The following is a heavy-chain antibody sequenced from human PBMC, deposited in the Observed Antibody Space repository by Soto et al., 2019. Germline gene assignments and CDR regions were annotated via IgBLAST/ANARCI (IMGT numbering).Heavy chain of an antibody. D-gene: IGHD3-22*01. CDR1: GFTFRSYA. Sequence: GGSLRLSCAASGFTFRSYAMTWARQAPGKGLEWVSTISGSGGNTYYADSVKGRFTISRDNSKNMLWLQMNSLRAEDAAVYYRAKDQHYSDSSDYYHVFDFWGQGTLVTVSS. CDR2: ISGSGGNT. V-gene: IGHV3-23*01. J-gene: IGHJ4*02. CDR3: AKDQHYSDSSDYYHVFDF.